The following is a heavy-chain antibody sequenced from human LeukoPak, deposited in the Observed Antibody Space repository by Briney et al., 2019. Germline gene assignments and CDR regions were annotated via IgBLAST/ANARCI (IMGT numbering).Heavy chain of an antibody. CDR2: ISGSGGST. D-gene: IGHD1-26*01. CDR1: GFTFSSYA. CDR3: AKSPWGATPGYMDV. Sequence: GGSVRLSCAASGFTFSSYAMSWVRQAPGKGLEWVSAISGSGGSTYYADSVKGRFTISRDNSKNTLYLQMNSLRAEDTAVYYCAKSPWGATPGYMDVWGKGTTVTVSS. J-gene: IGHJ6*03. V-gene: IGHV3-23*01.